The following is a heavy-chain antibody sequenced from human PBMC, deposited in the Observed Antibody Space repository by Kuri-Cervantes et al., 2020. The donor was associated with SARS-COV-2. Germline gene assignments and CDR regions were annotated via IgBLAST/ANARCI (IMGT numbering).Heavy chain of an antibody. J-gene: IGHJ4*02. D-gene: IGHD1-26*01. Sequence: LSLTCEASGFTFSNYWMHWVRQAPGKGLVWVSRTNTDGSSTSYADSVKGRFTISRDNAKNTLYLQRNSLRAEDTAVYYCARAFLRGGSDYWGQGTLVTVSS. CDR2: TNTDGSST. V-gene: IGHV3-74*01. CDR3: ARAFLRGGSDY. CDR1: GFTFSNYW.